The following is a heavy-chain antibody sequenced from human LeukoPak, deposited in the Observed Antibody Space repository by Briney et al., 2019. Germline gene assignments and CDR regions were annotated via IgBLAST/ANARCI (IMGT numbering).Heavy chain of an antibody. V-gene: IGHV4-4*07. CDR2: IYTSGST. J-gene: IGHJ4*02. Sequence: PSETLSLTCTVSGGSISSYYWSWIRQPAGKGLEWIGRIYTSGSTNYNPSLKSRVTMSVDTSKNQFSLKLSSVTAADTAVYCCARGYCSGGSCYVLDWGQGTLVTVSS. CDR1: GGSISSYY. D-gene: IGHD2-15*01. CDR3: ARGYCSGGSCYVLD.